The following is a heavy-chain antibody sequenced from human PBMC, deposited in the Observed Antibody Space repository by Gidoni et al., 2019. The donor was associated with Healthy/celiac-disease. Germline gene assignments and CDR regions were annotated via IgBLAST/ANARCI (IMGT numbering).Heavy chain of an antibody. CDR3: ARGLWFGEKGMGV. Sequence: QVQLQQWGAGLLKPSETLSLTCAVYGGSFSGYYWSWIRQPPGKGLEWIGEINHSGSTNYNPSLKSRVTISVDTSKNQFSLKLSSVTAADTAVYYCARGLWFGEKGMGVWGQGTTVTVSS. D-gene: IGHD3-10*01. CDR1: GGSFSGYY. V-gene: IGHV4-34*01. CDR2: INHSGST. J-gene: IGHJ6*02.